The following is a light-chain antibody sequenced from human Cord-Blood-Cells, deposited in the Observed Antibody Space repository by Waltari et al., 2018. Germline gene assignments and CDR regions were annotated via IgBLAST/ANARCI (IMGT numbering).Light chain of an antibody. J-gene: IGKJ2*01. CDR1: QSVSSSY. CDR2: GAS. V-gene: IGKV3-20*01. Sequence: EIVLTQSPGTLSLSPGERATLSCRASQSVSSSYLAWYQQKPGQAPRLLIYGASSRATGIPDRFIGSGSCIDFTLTISRLEPEDFAVDYCQQYGSSPRTFGQGTKLEIK. CDR3: QQYGSSPRT.